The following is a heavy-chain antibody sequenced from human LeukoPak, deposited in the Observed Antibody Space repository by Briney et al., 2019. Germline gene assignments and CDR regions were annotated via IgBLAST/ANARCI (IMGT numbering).Heavy chain of an antibody. CDR2: INHSGST. CDR1: GGSFNGYY. CDR3: STSGGSSGYSESLDY. Sequence: SETLSLTCAVYGGSFNGYYWSWIRQPPGKGLEWIGEINHSGSTNYNPSLKSRVTISVDTSKNQFSLKLSSVTAADTAVYYCSTSGGSSGYSESLDYWGQGTLVTVSS. V-gene: IGHV4-34*01. D-gene: IGHD3-22*01. J-gene: IGHJ4*02.